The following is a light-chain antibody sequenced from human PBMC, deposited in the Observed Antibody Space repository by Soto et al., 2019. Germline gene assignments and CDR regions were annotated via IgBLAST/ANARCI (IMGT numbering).Light chain of an antibody. CDR2: WAS. CDR1: QSVLYSSNNKNY. CDR3: QQYYSTPLT. V-gene: IGKV4-1*01. J-gene: IGKJ1*01. Sequence: DILLTPSPYSLAVSLGARATINCKSSQSVLYSSNNKNYLAWYQQKPGQPPKLLIYWASTRGSGVPDRFSGSGSGTDFTLTIGSLQAEDVAVYYCQQYYSTPLTFGQGTKVDIK.